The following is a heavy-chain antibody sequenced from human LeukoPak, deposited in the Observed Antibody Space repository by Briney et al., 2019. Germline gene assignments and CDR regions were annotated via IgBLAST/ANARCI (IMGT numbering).Heavy chain of an antibody. V-gene: IGHV1-69*05. D-gene: IGHD1-26*01. CDR3: AACAWEMYTLC. J-gene: IGHJ4*02. CDR1: GGTFSSYA. Sequence: ASVKVSFKASGGTFSSYAISWVRQGPGQGLEWMGRIIPIFGTANYAQKFQGRVTITTDESTSTAYMKLSSLKSEDTAVYYCAACAWEMYTLCWGPGTLVTVSS. CDR2: IIPIFGTA.